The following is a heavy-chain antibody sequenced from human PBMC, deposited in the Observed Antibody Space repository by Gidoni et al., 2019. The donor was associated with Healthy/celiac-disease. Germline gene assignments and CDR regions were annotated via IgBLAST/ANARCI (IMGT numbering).Heavy chain of an antibody. D-gene: IGHD3-22*01. CDR1: GGTFSSYA. CDR2: IIPIFGTA. V-gene: IGHV1-69*01. CDR3: AREPRAYYDSSGYYYFDY. Sequence: QVQLVQSGAEVKKPGSSVKVSCKASGGTFSSYAISWARQAPGQGLEWMGGIIPIFGTANYAQKFQGRVTITADESTSTAYMELSSLRSEDTAVYYCAREPRAYYDSSGYYYFDYWGQGTLVTVSS. J-gene: IGHJ4*02.